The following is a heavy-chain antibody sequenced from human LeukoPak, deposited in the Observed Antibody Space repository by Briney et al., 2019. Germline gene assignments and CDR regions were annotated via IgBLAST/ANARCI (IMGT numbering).Heavy chain of an antibody. CDR1: GGSISSGGYY. CDR3: ARGITMIRGNNWFDP. CDR2: IYYSGST. J-gene: IGHJ5*02. D-gene: IGHD3-22*01. Sequence: SQTLSLTCTVSGGSISSGGYYWSWIRQHPGKGLEWIGYIYYSGSTYYNPSLKSRVTISVDTSKNQFSLKLSSVTAADTAVYYCARGITMIRGNNWFDPWGQGTLVTVSS. V-gene: IGHV4-31*03.